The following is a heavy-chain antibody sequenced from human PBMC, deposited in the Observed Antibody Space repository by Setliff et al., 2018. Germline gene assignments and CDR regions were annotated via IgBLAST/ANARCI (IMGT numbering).Heavy chain of an antibody. Sequence: GGSLRLSCEASGFTFSSYAMNWVRQAPGKGLEWVSGIRSNGGATYYAHSVRGRFTISRDNSKSTLYLELDSLRAEDTAIYYCAKDEVNCSGTKCYSGFDSWGQGTLVTVSS. V-gene: IGHV3-23*01. D-gene: IGHD2-15*01. J-gene: IGHJ4*02. CDR2: IRSNGGAT. CDR1: GFTFSSYA. CDR3: AKDEVNCSGTKCYSGFDS.